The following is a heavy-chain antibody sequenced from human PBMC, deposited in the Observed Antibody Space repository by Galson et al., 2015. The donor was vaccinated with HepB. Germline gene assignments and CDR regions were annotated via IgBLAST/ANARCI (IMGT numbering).Heavy chain of an antibody. CDR1: GGSISSYY. V-gene: IGHV4-59*08. CDR3: ARRYTMSMAVAGTSWFDP. J-gene: IGHJ5*02. Sequence: ETLSLTCTVSGGSISSYYWSWIRQPPGKGLEWIGYIYYSGSTNYNPSLKSRVTISVDTSKNQFSLKLSSVTAADTAVYYCARRYTMSMAVAGTSWFDPWGQGTLVTVSS. D-gene: IGHD6-19*01. CDR2: IYYSGST.